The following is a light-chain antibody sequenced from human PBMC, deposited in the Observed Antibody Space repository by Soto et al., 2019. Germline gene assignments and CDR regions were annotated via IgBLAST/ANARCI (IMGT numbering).Light chain of an antibody. Sequence: EVLMTQSPATLSVSPGERATLSCRASQSVSGKLAWYQQKPGQAPRLLIYDASTRATGIPARFSGSGSGTEFTLTISSLQSEDFAAYYCQQCTKWPWTFGKGTKVEIK. CDR2: DAS. J-gene: IGKJ1*01. CDR1: QSVSGK. V-gene: IGKV3-15*01. CDR3: QQCTKWPWT.